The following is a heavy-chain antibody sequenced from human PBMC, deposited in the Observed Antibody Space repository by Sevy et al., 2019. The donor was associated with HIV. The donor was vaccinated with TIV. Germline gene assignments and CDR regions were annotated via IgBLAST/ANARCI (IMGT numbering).Heavy chain of an antibody. CDR3: ARMNYSASAPGSWFDP. CDR1: GGSISSYY. Sequence: SETLSLTCTVSGGSISSYYWSWIRQPPGKGLEWIAYMYYSGITKYSPSLKSRLTISIDTSKNHFSLKLRSVTAADTAVYYCARMNYSASAPGSWFDPWGQGTLVTVSS. V-gene: IGHV4-59*01. J-gene: IGHJ5*02. D-gene: IGHD1-26*01. CDR2: MYYSGIT.